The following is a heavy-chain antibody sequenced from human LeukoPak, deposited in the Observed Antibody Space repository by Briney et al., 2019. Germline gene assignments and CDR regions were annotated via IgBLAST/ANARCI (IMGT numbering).Heavy chain of an antibody. J-gene: IGHJ4*02. Sequence: SQTLSLTCTVSGGSISSGGYYWSWIRQHPGKGLEWIGYIYYSGSTYYNPSLKSRVTISVDTSKNQFSLKLSSVTAADTAVYYCARDSYGSGSYFYWGQGTLLTVSS. CDR1: GGSISSGGYY. D-gene: IGHD3-10*01. CDR3: ARDSYGSGSYFY. V-gene: IGHV4-31*03. CDR2: IYYSGST.